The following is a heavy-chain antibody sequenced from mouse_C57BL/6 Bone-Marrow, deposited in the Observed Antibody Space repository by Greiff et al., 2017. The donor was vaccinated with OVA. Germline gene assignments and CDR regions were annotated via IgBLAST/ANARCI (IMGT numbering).Heavy chain of an antibody. Sequence: VQGVESGAELARPGASVKMSCKASGYTFTSYTMHWVKQRPGQGLEWIGYINPRSGYTKYNQKFKDKATLTADKSSSTAYMQLSSLTSEDSAVYYCARSRDYDLYYAMDYWGQGTSVTVSS. V-gene: IGHV1-4*01. CDR1: GYTFTSYT. CDR2: INPRSGYT. CDR3: ARSRDYDLYYAMDY. J-gene: IGHJ4*01. D-gene: IGHD2-4*01.